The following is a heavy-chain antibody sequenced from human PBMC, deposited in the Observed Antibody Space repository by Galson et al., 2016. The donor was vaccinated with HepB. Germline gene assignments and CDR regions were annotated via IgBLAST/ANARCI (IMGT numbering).Heavy chain of an antibody. CDR2: IDPDNDNR. Sequence: SVKVSCKASGYTFTTYNIHWLRQAPGQSLEWMGLIDPDNDNRRYSQRFQGRLTITRDTSASTTNMELSSLTSEAMALYYCARVRFSTSAGYYFDYWGQGTLVTVSS. J-gene: IGHJ4*02. D-gene: IGHD6-13*01. V-gene: IGHV1-3*01. CDR3: ARVRFSTSAGYYFDY. CDR1: GYTFTTYN.